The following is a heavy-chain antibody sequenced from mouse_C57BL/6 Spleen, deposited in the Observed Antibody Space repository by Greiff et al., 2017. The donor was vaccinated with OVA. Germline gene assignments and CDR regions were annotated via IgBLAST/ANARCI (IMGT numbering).Heavy chain of an antibody. CDR1: GFTFSSYA. V-gene: IGHV5-9-1*02. Sequence: EVKLMESGEGLVKPGGSLKLSCAASGFTFSSYAMSWVRQTPEKRLEWVAYISSGGDYIYYADTVKGRFTISRDNARNTLYLQMSSLKSEDTAMYYWTRAGVVASPYWYFDVWGTGTTVTVSS. J-gene: IGHJ1*03. CDR3: TRAGVVASPYWYFDV. CDR2: ISSGGDYI. D-gene: IGHD1-1*01.